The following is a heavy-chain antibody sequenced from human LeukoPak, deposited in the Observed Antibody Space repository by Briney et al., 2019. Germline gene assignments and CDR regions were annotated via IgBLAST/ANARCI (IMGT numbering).Heavy chain of an antibody. Sequence: GASVKVSCKASGYTFTSYGSSWVRQAPGQGLEWMGWISAYNGNTNYAQKLQGRVTMTTDTSTSTADMELRSLRSDDTAVYYCAREAEEEGPRGYSGYEMGGYYFDYWGQGTLVTVSS. CDR2: ISAYNGNT. CDR1: GYTFTSYG. J-gene: IGHJ4*02. CDR3: AREAEEEGPRGYSGYEMGGYYFDY. D-gene: IGHD5-12*01. V-gene: IGHV1-18*01.